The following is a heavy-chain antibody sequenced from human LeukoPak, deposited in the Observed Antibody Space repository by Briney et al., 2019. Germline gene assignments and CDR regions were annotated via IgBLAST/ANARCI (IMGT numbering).Heavy chain of an antibody. CDR3: GSRSGANGELDY. J-gene: IGHJ4*02. CDR2: IYYSGST. D-gene: IGHD4/OR15-4a*01. V-gene: IGHV4-59*08. Sequence: AAETLSLTCTVSGGSISSYYWSWIRQPPGKGLEWIGYIYYSGSTNYNPSLKRRVTISVDTSKNQFFLMLSPMSAADAAGYYCGSRSGANGELDYWGQGTLVTVSS. CDR1: GGSISSYY.